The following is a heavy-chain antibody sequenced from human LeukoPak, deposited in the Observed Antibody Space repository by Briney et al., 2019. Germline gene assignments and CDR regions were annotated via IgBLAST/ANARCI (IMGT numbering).Heavy chain of an antibody. CDR3: ARDRSGSYYEPFDC. J-gene: IGHJ4*02. CDR1: GFTFTSYA. V-gene: IGHV3-23*01. D-gene: IGHD3-10*01. Sequence: PGGSLRLSCAASGFTFTSYAMTWVRQAPGKGLEWVSSISGSGGSTHYADSVKGRFTISRDNSKNTLYLQMNSLRAEDTAVYYCARDRSGSYYEPFDCWGQGTLVTVSS. CDR2: ISGSGGST.